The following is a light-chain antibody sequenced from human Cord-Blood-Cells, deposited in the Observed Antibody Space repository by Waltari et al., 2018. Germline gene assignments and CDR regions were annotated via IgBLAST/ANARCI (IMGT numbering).Light chain of an antibody. V-gene: IGLV2-23*01. CDR3: CSYAGSSTWV. Sequence: SALTQPASVSGSPGQSITISCTGTSRAVGSYNLVSWYQQHPGKAPKLMIYEGSKRPSGVSNRFSGSKSGNTASLTSSGLQAEDEADYYCCSYAGSSTWVFGGGTKLTVL. J-gene: IGLJ3*02. CDR2: EGS. CDR1: SRAVGSYNL.